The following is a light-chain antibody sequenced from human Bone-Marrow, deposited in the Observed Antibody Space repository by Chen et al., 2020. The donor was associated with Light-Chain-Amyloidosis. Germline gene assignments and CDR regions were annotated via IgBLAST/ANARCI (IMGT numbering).Light chain of an antibody. CDR2: DDS. J-gene: IGLJ3*02. CDR3: QVWDRSSDRPV. V-gene: IGLV3-21*02. CDR1: NIGSTS. Sequence: SYVLTQPSSVSVAPGQTATIACGGNNIGSTSVHWYQQTPGQAPLLVVYDDSDRPSGIPERLSGDNSGNTATLTISRVEAGDEADYCCQVWDRSSDRPVFGGGTKLTVL.